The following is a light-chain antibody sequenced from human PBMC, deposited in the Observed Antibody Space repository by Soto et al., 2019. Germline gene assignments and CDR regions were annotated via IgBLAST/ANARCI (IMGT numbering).Light chain of an antibody. V-gene: IGKV3D-15*01. Sequence: EIVMTQSPATLSVSPGERATFSCWASQSVSSNLAWYQQKPGQAPRLPIYDASTRATGIPARFSDSGSGTDFTLTIGGLQSEDFAVYSCQQYHNWPITFVQGTRLEIK. CDR2: DAS. CDR1: QSVSSN. CDR3: QQYHNWPIT. J-gene: IGKJ5*01.